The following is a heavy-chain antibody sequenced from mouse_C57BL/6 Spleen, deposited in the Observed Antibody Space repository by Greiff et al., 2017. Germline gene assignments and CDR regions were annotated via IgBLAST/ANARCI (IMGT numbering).Heavy chain of an antibody. V-gene: IGHV1-54*01. CDR2: INPGSGGT. CDR3: ARSGYYYGSYWYFDV. D-gene: IGHD1-1*01. J-gene: IGHJ1*03. Sequence: QVQLKESGAELVRPGTSVKVSCKASGYAFTNYLIEWVKQRPGQGLEWIGVINPGSGGTNYNEKFKGKATLTADKSSSTAYMQLSSLTSEDSAVYFCARSGYYYGSYWYFDVWGTGTTVTVSS. CDR1: GYAFTNYL.